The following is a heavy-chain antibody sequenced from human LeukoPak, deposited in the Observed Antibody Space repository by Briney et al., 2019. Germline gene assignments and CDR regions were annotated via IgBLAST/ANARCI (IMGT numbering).Heavy chain of an antibody. CDR3: ARGRGSGHKENWFDP. D-gene: IGHD6-19*01. CDR1: GYTFTTYD. J-gene: IGHJ5*02. CDR2: MNPNSGNA. Sequence: ASVKVSCKASGYTFTTYDINWVRQATGQGLEWMGWMNPNSGNAGYAQKFQGRVTMTRNTSITTAYMELSSLRSEDTAVYYCARGRGSGHKENWFDPWGQGTLVTVSS. V-gene: IGHV1-8*01.